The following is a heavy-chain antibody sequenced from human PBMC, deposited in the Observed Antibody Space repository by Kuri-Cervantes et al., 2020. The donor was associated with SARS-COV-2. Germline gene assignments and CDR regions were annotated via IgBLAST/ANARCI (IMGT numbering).Heavy chain of an antibody. Sequence: GSLRLSCAVYGGSFSDYYWTWIRQPPGKGLEWIGEINHRRAANPNPSLKSRVTMSVDTSKNQFSLKLSSVTAADTAVYYCARVDSSSVDYWGQGTLVTVSS. CDR1: GGSFSDYY. D-gene: IGHD6-6*01. CDR3: ARVDSSSVDY. V-gene: IGHV4-34*01. CDR2: INHRRAA. J-gene: IGHJ4*02.